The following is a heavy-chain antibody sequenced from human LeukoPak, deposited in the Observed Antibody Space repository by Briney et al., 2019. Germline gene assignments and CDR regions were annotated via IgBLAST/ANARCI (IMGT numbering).Heavy chain of an antibody. CDR3: AKGPNDVLLWFGELFSYGMDV. D-gene: IGHD3-10*01. CDR1: GFTFSNYA. Sequence: GGSLRLSCAASGFTFSNYAMSWVRQAPGKGLEWVSAISGSGGSTYYADSVKGRFTISRDNSKNTLYLQMNSLRAEDTAVYYCAKGPNDVLLWFGELFSYGMDVWGQGTTVTVSS. J-gene: IGHJ6*02. CDR2: ISGSGGST. V-gene: IGHV3-23*01.